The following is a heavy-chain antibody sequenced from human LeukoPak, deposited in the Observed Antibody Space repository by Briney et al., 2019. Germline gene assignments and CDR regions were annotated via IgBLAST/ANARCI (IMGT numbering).Heavy chain of an antibody. D-gene: IGHD6-13*01. CDR2: IIGSSGTT. V-gene: IGHV3-23*01. CDR3: ARDRAAAGANWFDP. Sequence: GGSLRLSCAASGFTFTNYAMSWVRQAPGKGLEWVSGIIGSSGTTWYADSVKGRFTISRDNSKNSLYLQMNSLRAEDTAVYYCARDRAAAGANWFDPWGQGTLVTVSS. CDR1: GFTFTNYA. J-gene: IGHJ5*02.